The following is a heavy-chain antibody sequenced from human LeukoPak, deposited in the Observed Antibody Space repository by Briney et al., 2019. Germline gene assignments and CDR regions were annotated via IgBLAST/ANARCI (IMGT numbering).Heavy chain of an antibody. J-gene: IGHJ4*02. CDR1: GGSISSYY. CDR3: ARHGSSSWYYFDY. V-gene: IGHV4-59*08. Sequence: SETLSLTCTVSGGSISSYYWSWIRQPPGKGLEWIGYIYYSGSTNYNPSLKSRLTISVDTSKNQFSLKLSSVTAADTAVYYCARHGSSSWYYFDYWGQGTLVTVSS. CDR2: IYYSGST. D-gene: IGHD6-13*01.